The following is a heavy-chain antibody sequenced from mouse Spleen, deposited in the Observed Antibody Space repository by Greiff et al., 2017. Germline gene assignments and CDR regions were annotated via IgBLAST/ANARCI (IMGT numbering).Heavy chain of an antibody. CDR3: TTIYDGYSYYFDY. Sequence: QVQLQQSGAELVKPGASVKLSCKASGYTFTSYYMYWVKQRPGQGLEWIGEINPSNGGTNFNEKFKSKATLTVDKSSSTAYMQLSSLTSEDSAVYYCTTIYDGYSYYFDYWGQGTTLTVSS. J-gene: IGHJ2*01. V-gene: IGHV1S81*02. CDR1: GYTFTSYY. D-gene: IGHD2-3*01. CDR2: INPSNGGT.